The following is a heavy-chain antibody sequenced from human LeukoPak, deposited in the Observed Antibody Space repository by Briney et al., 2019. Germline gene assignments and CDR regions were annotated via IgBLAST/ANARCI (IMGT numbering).Heavy chain of an antibody. CDR1: GYTFTSYG. Sequence: GASVKVSCKASGYTFTSYGISWVRQAPGQGLEWMGWISAYNGNTNYAQKLQGRVTMTTDTSTSTAYTELRSLRSDDTAVYYCAREATYGDYVLFDYWGQGTLVTVSS. CDR3: AREATYGDYVLFDY. D-gene: IGHD4-17*01. J-gene: IGHJ4*02. CDR2: ISAYNGNT. V-gene: IGHV1-18*01.